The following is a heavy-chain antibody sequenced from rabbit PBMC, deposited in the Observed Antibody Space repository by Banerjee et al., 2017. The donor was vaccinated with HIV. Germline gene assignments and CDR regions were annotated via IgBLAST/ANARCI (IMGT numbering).Heavy chain of an antibody. J-gene: IGHJ4*01. D-gene: IGHD6-1*01. CDR2: IYPDYGST. V-gene: IGHV1S47*01. CDR3: AITKNYAGYAGYGYATLTGGFNL. Sequence: QEQLVESGGGLVTLGGSLKLSCKASGIDFSSYGISWVRQAPGKGLEWIAYIYPDYGSTDYASWVNGRFTISLDNAQNTVFLQMTSLTAADTATYFCAITKNYAGYAGYGYATLTGGFNLWGPGTLVTVS. CDR1: GIDFSSYG.